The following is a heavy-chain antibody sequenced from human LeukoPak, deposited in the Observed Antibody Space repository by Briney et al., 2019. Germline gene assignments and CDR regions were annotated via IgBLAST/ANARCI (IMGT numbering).Heavy chain of an antibody. V-gene: IGHV3-30-3*01. CDR3: ARDSQDGYYYYYMDV. CDR1: GFTFSSYA. CDR2: ISYDGSNK. D-gene: IGHD2-21*01. Sequence: SGGSLRLSCAASGFTFSSYAMHWVRQAPGKGLEWVAVISYDGSNKYYADSVKGRFTISRDNSKNTLYLQMNSLRAEDTAVYYCARDSQDGYYYYYMDVWGKGTTVTVSS. J-gene: IGHJ6*03.